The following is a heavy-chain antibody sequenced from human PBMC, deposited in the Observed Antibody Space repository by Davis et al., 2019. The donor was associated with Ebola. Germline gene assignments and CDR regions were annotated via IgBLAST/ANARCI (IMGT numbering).Heavy chain of an antibody. Sequence: AASVKVSCKASGGTFSSYAISWVRQAPGQGLEWMGGIIPIFGTANYAQKFQGRVTITRDTSTSTAYMELSSLRSEDTAVYYCARGPVVVAATRPGYFQHWGQGTLVTVSS. CDR1: GGTFSSYA. CDR2: IIPIFGTA. J-gene: IGHJ1*01. CDR3: ARGPVVVAATRPGYFQH. D-gene: IGHD2-15*01. V-gene: IGHV1-69*05.